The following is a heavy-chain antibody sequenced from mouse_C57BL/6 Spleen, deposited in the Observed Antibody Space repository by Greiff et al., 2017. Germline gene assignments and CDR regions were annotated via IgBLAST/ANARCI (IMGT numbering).Heavy chain of an antibody. CDR2: IDPSDSYT. CDR3: ARGALYGSSSWFAY. V-gene: IGHV1-50*01. D-gene: IGHD1-1*01. Sequence: QVQLQQPGAELVKPGASVKLSCKASGYTFTSYWMQWVKQRPGQGLEWIGEIDPSDSYTNYNQKFKGKATLTVDTSSSTAYMQISSLTSEDSAVYYCARGALYGSSSWFAYWGQGTLVTVSA. J-gene: IGHJ3*01. CDR1: GYTFTSYW.